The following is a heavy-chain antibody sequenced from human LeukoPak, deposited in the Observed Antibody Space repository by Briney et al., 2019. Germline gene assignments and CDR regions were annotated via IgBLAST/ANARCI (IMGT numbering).Heavy chain of an antibody. CDR2: IYYSGST. CDR1: GGSISSYY. V-gene: IGHV4-59*01. CDR3: ARALVRPAPYFDY. J-gene: IGHJ4*02. Sequence: SETLSLTCTVSGGSISSYYWSWIRQPPGKGLEWIGYIYYSGSTNYNPSLKSRVTISVDTSKNQFSLKLSSVTAADTAVYYCARALVRPAPYFDYWGQGTLVTVSS. D-gene: IGHD2-21*01.